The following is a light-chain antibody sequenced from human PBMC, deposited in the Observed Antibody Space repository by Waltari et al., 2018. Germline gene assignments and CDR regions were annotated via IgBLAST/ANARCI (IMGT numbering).Light chain of an antibody. CDR1: SSDVGSYNL. J-gene: IGLJ2*01. Sequence: QSALTQPASVSGSPGQSITISCTGTSSDVGSYNLVSWYQQHPGKAPKLMIYAVSKRPSGVSNRVSGSKSGNTASLTISGLQAEDEADYYCCSYAGSSTFVFGGGTKLTVL. CDR2: AVS. CDR3: CSYAGSSTFV. V-gene: IGLV2-23*02.